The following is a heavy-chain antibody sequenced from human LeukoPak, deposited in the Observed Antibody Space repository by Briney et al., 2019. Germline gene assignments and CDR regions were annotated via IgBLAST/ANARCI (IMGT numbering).Heavy chain of an antibody. CDR1: GGSFSGYY. V-gene: IGHV4-34*01. CDR2: INHSGST. D-gene: IGHD6-13*01. J-gene: IGHJ4*02. Sequence: PSETLSLTCAVYGGSFSGYYWSLIRQPPGKGLEWIGEINHSGSTNYNPSLKSRVTISVDTSKNQFSLKLSSVTAADTAVYYCARGSGYSSSWYNYWGQGTLVTVSS. CDR3: ARGSGYSSSWYNY.